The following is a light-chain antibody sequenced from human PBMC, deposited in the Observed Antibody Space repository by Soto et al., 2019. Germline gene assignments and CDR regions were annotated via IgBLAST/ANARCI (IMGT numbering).Light chain of an antibody. CDR2: GAS. CDR1: QSVSSEY. CDR3: QQRSNWPLT. Sequence: EIVMTQSPTTLSLSPGDRATLSCRASQSVSSEYLVWYQQKPGQAPRLLIYGASSRATGIPVRFSGSGSGTDFTLTISSLEPEDFAVYFCQQRSNWPLTFGGGTKV. J-gene: IGKJ4*01. V-gene: IGKV3D-20*02.